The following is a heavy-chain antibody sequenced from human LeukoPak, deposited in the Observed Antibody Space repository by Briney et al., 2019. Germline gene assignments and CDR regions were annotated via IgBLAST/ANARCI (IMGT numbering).Heavy chain of an antibody. D-gene: IGHD2-15*01. CDR3: ARPREYCSGGSCYSGGWFDP. V-gene: IGHV1-2*02. CDR1: GYTFTGYY. CDR2: INPNSGGT. J-gene: IGHJ5*02. Sequence: ASVKVSCKASGYTFTGYYMHWVRQAPGQGLEWMGWINPNSGGTNYAQKFQGRVTMTRDTSTSTAYMELSRLRSDDTAVYYCARPREYCSGGSCYSGGWFDPWGQGTLVTVSS.